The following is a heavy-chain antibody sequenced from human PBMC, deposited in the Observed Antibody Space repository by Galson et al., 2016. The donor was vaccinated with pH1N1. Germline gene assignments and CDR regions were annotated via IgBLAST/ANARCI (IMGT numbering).Heavy chain of an antibody. J-gene: IGHJ4*01. CDR1: GDSINNYY. CDR2: IYYTGTT. CDR3: ARVLSSYRSLIDY. D-gene: IGHD6-13*01. V-gene: IGHV4-59*01. Sequence: ETLSLTCSVPGDSINNYYWTWIRQPPGKGLEWIGYIYYTGTTKYNPSLKSRVTISVDMSKNRFSLKLNSATAADTAMYYCARVLSSYRSLIDYWGQGTLVTVSS.